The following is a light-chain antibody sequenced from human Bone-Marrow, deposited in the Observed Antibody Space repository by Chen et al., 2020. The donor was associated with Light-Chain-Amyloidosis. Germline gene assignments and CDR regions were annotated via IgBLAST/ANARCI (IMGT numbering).Light chain of an antibody. Sequence: DIQMTQSPSSLSASVGDRVTITCRASQVITNPVALYQQKPGKAPKLLLYAASRLQSGVPSRFSGSESGTEYTLTISSLQPEDFATYYCQQYYTTPWTFGQGTKVEIK. CDR3: QQYYTTPWT. CDR2: AAS. CDR1: QVITNP. V-gene: IGKV1-NL1*01. J-gene: IGKJ1*01.